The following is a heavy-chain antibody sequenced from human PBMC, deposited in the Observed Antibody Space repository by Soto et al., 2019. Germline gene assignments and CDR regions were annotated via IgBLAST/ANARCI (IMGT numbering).Heavy chain of an antibody. J-gene: IGHJ3*02. CDR1: GFTFSSYG. V-gene: IGHV3-30*18. CDR3: SKRGFAGVAYDAFDI. Sequence: QVQLVESGGGVVQPGRSLRLSCAASGFTFSSYGINWVRQAPGKGLEWVAVISYDGSNKYYADSVKGRFTISRDISRNTLYLHMTSLRAEDTAVYCCSKRGFAGVAYDAFDICAGGTMVTVSS. D-gene: IGHD2-15*01. CDR2: ISYDGSNK.